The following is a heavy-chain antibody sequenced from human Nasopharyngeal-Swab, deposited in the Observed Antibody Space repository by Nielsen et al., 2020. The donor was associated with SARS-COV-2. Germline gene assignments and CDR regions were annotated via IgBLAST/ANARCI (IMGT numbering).Heavy chain of an antibody. CDR3: ASHVGGDYYDSRRYYNYVMDV. Sequence: SVKVSCKASGGPFSSYAISWVRQDTGQGLDWMGRIIPIFGIANYEQKLQGRVTITADKSTSTAYMELSSLSSEDTAVYYCASHVGGDYYDSRRYYNYVMDVWGQGTTVTVSS. J-gene: IGHJ6*02. D-gene: IGHD3-22*01. CDR2: IIPIFGIA. V-gene: IGHV1-69*04. CDR1: GGPFSSYA.